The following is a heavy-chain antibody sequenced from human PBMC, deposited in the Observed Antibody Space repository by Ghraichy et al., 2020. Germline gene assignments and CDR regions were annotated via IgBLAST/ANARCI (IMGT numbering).Heavy chain of an antibody. CDR1: GFTFSSYA. V-gene: IGHV3-23*01. CDR3: AKARLGDY. J-gene: IGHJ4*02. D-gene: IGHD3-16*01. CDR2: ITSNGGGT. Sequence: GGSLRLSCAASGFTFSSYAMSWVRQAPGKGLEWVSTITSNGGGTYYADSVKGRFTISRDNSKNTLYLQMNSLRAEDTAVYYCAKARLGDYWGQGTLVTVSS.